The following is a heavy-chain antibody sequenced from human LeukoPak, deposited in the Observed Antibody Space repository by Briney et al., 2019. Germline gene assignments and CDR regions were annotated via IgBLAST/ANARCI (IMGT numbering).Heavy chain of an antibody. J-gene: IGHJ4*02. CDR1: GFTFSNYA. V-gene: IGHV3-64*02. CDR3: ARGASGNYLGYYFRS. D-gene: IGHD3-10*01. Sequence: GGSLRLSCEASGFTFSNYAMHWVRQAPGKGLEYVSPISSNGGTTYYADSVKGRSTISRDNSKNTLYLQMGSLRAEDMAVYYCARGASGNYLGYYFRSWAQGTLVSVSS. CDR2: ISSNGGTT.